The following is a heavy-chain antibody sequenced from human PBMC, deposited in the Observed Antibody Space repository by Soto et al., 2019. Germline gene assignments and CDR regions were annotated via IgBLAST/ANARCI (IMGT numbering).Heavy chain of an antibody. V-gene: IGHV3-33*01. Sequence: QVQLVESGGGVVQPGRSLRLSCAASGFTFSSYGMHWVRQAPGKGLEWVAVLWYDGSNKYYADSVKGRFTISRDNPKNALYLQKKLLRAEVTAVDFCARPHCSGGRRYCFSFFDNCGQGTLVTVCS. D-gene: IGHD2-15*01. CDR3: ARPHCSGGRRYCFSFFDN. CDR1: GFTFSSYG. CDR2: LWYDGSNK. J-gene: IGHJ4*02.